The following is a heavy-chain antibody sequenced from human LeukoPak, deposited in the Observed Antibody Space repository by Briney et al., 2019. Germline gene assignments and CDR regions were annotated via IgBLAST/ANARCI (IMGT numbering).Heavy chain of an antibody. CDR3: AKAAYCGGDCYSWGYYYYYGMDV. Sequence: PGGSLRLSCAASGFTFSSYAMSWVRQAPGKGLEWVSAISGSGGSTYYADSVKGRFTISRDNSKNTLYLQMNSLRAEDTAVYYCAKAAYCGGDCYSWGYYYYYGMDVWGQGTTVTVSS. CDR1: GFTFSSYA. D-gene: IGHD2-21*02. J-gene: IGHJ6*02. V-gene: IGHV3-23*01. CDR2: ISGSGGST.